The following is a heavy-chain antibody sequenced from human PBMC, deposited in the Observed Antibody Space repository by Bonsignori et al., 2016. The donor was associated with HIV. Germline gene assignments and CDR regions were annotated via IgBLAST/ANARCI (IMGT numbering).Heavy chain of an antibody. J-gene: IGHJ3*02. V-gene: IGHV4-30-2*01. Sequence: WIRQPPGKGLEWIGYIYHSGSTYYNPSLKSRVTISVDRSKNQFSLKLSSVTAADTAVYYCARGSNWVRSRGAFDIWGQGTMVTVSS. D-gene: IGHD7-27*01. CDR2: IYHSGST. CDR3: ARGSNWVRSRGAFDI.